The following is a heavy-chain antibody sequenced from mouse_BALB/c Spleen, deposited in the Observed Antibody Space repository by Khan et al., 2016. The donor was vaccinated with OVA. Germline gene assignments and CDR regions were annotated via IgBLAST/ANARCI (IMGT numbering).Heavy chain of an antibody. V-gene: IGHV1-81*01. J-gene: IGHJ4*01. Sequence: VQLQESGPELVKPGASVKMSCKASGYTFTDYVISWVTQRTGQGLEWIGEIYPKNSNTYYNENFKGKATLTADKSSNTAFMQLSGLTSEDSAVYFCARGGSDVHYALDYWGQGASVTVSS. D-gene: IGHD1-1*01. CDR1: GYTFTDYV. CDR2: IYPKNSNT. CDR3: ARGGSDVHYALDY.